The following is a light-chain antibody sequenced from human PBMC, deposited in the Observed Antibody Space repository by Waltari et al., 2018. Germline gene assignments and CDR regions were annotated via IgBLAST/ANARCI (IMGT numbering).Light chain of an antibody. J-gene: IGLJ2*01. CDR2: QDS. CDR3: QAWDTTTVV. V-gene: IGLV3-1*01. Sequence: SYELTQPASVSVSPGQTATITCSGDKLGDKYACWYRQKPGQSPVVVIYQDSKRPSGITERISGSNSGNTATLTISGTQAMDEADYYCQAWDTTTVVFGGGTKLTVL. CDR1: KLGDKY.